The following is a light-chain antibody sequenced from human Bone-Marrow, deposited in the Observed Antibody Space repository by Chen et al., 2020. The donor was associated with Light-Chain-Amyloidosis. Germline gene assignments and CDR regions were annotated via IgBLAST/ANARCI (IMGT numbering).Light chain of an antibody. Sequence: QSALTQPASVSGSPGQSITISCTGTSSNVGALNLVSWYQQHPGQAPKLIFYEVTKRPSGVSNRFSAFQSPNTPSLTISGLQAEDEADYYCCSYAGDSTLLFGGGTKLPVL. CDR1: SSNVGALNL. CDR2: EVT. V-gene: IGLV2-23*02. J-gene: IGLJ2*01. CDR3: CSYAGDSTLL.